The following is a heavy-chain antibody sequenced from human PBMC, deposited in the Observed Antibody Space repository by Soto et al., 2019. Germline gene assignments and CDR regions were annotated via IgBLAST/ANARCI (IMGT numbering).Heavy chain of an antibody. CDR1: GFTFSSYG. J-gene: IGHJ4*02. CDR2: IWYDGSNK. Sequence: QVQLVESGGGVVQPGRSLRLSCAASGFTFSSYGMHWVRQAPGKGLEWVAVIWYDGSNKYYADSVKGRFTISRDNSKNTLYLQMNSLRAEDTAVYNCARDAEVWPQYYFDYWGQGTLVTVSS. V-gene: IGHV3-33*01. CDR3: ARDAEVWPQYYFDY. D-gene: IGHD6-19*01.